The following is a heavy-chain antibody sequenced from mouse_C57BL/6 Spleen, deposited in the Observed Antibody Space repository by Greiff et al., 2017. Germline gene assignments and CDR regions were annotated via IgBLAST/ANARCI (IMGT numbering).Heavy chain of an antibody. Sequence: VKLQEPGPGLVAPSQCLSITCTVSGFSFTSYGVSWVRQPPGKGLEWLGVICGDGSTNYHSALISRPSISKDNSKSQVFFKLNSLQTDDTATYYGARDWGTLAWFAYWGQGTLVTVSA. CDR1: GFSFTSYG. J-gene: IGHJ3*01. CDR3: ARDWGTLAWFAY. CDR2: ICGDGST. D-gene: IGHD4-1*01. V-gene: IGHV2-3*01.